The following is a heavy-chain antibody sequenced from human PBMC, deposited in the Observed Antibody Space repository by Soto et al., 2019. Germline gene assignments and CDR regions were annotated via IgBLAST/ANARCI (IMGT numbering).Heavy chain of an antibody. V-gene: IGHV1-69*01. D-gene: IGHD6-6*01. CDR3: ARGRSSPHLDP. Sequence: QVQLVQSGAEVRKPGSSVKVSCKISGGTFTNYVISWLRQAPGQGLEWMGGLIPIFGAANLAQKFQGRVTITADEPTSTVNMELSSLTSEDTAVYYCARGRSSPHLDPGGQGTLVTVSS. J-gene: IGHJ5*02. CDR1: GGTFTNYV. CDR2: LIPIFGAA.